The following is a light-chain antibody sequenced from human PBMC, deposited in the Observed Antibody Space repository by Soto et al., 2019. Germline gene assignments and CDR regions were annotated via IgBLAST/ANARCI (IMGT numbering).Light chain of an antibody. V-gene: IGKV3-20*01. CDR2: DAS. Sequence: EIVLTQSPGTLSLSPGERATLSCRAGQSVSSSYLAWYQQKPGQAPRLLIYDASSRPTDIPARFSGSGSGTDFTLTISRLEPEDFALYYCQQYGDSPITFGQGTRLEIK. J-gene: IGKJ5*01. CDR1: QSVSSSY. CDR3: QQYGDSPIT.